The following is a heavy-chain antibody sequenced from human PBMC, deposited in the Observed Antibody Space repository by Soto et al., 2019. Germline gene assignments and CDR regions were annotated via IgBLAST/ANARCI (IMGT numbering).Heavy chain of an antibody. Sequence: EVQLVQSGAEVKKPGESLRISCTGFGYTFTTFWISWVRQMPGRGLEWMGRIDPRDSYTNYIPSFQGHVTISADKSISTAYLQWGSLKASDTAMYYCARLYCSSSTCDSWFDPWGQGTLVTVSS. CDR3: ARLYCSSSTCDSWFDP. D-gene: IGHD2-2*01. J-gene: IGHJ5*02. CDR1: GYTFTTFW. CDR2: IDPRDSYT. V-gene: IGHV5-10-1*03.